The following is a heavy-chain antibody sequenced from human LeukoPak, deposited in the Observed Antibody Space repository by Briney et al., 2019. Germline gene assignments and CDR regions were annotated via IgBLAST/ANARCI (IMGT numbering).Heavy chain of an antibody. CDR3: ARRRGAAARSSEYFQH. V-gene: IGHV4-34*01. CDR1: GGSFSGYC. D-gene: IGHD6-6*01. Sequence: SETLSLTCGVYGGSFSGYCWSWIRQPPGKGLEWIGEINHNGSITYNPSLKSRVTILADTSRNQFSLKVRSVTAADTAVYYCARRRGAAARSSEYFQHWGQGTLVTVSS. J-gene: IGHJ1*01. CDR2: INHNGSI.